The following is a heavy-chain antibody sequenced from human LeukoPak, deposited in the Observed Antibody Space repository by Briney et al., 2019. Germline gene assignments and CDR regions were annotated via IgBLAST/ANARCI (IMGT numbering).Heavy chain of an antibody. J-gene: IGHJ4*02. Sequence: SETLSLTCSVSGPSIGSFYWRWIRQPPGRGLEWVGSINYSGTTNYNPSLKSRVTMSIDTSKNQVSLKLNSVTAADTAVYYCARDPIHRDDYNAEWGQGVLVSVSS. CDR2: INYSGTT. CDR3: ARDPIHRDDYNAE. D-gene: IGHD5-24*01. CDR1: GPSIGSFY. V-gene: IGHV4-59*01.